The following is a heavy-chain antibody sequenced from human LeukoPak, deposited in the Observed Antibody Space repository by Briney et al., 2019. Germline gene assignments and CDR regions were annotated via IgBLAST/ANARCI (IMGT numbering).Heavy chain of an antibody. CDR3: ARDAWSAHGHNYFQH. Sequence: NPSETLSLTCTVSGGSMNNYYWKWIRQPPGKGLEWIGYISYSGSTNYNPSLKSRVTISVDTSKNQFSLRLTSVTATDTAVYYCARDAWSAHGHNYFQHWGQGTLLTVSS. J-gene: IGHJ1*01. CDR1: GGSMNNYY. D-gene: IGHD5-24*01. CDR2: ISYSGST. V-gene: IGHV4-59*01.